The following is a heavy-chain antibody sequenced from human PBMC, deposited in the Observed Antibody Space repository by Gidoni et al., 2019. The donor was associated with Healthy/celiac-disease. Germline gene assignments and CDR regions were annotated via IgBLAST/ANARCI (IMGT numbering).Heavy chain of an antibody. D-gene: IGHD1-26*01. J-gene: IGHJ4*02. CDR3: ATRGAIVGATDY. CDR2: INHSGST. V-gene: IGHV4-34*01. Sequence: QVQLQQWGAGLLKPSETLSLTCAVYGGSFSGYYWSWIRQPPGKGLEWIGEINHSGSTNYNPCLKSRVTISVDTSKNQFSLKLSSVTAADTAVYYCATRGAIVGATDYWGQGTLVTVSS. CDR1: GGSFSGYY.